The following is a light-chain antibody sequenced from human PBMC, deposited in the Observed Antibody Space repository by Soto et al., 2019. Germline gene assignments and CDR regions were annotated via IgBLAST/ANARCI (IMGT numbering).Light chain of an antibody. CDR1: QSIISY. Sequence: DIQMTQSPSSLSASVGDRVTITCRSSQSIISYLNWYQQKAGKAPQLLIYAASTLQSGVPARFSCGGSGTDFTPTLSSLQPEDSAIYYCKHTYSGPRTFGQGTKQEIK. CDR3: KHTYSGPRT. J-gene: IGKJ2*02. CDR2: AAS. V-gene: IGKV1-39*01.